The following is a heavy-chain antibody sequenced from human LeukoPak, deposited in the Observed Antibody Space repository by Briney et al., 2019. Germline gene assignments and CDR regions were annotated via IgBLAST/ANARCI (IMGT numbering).Heavy chain of an antibody. D-gene: IGHD1-14*01. J-gene: IGHJ4*02. V-gene: IGHV3-23*01. Sequence: GGSLRLSCAASGLSFGSYAMSCVRQAPGKGLEWVSSISGGGAGTYYADSVRGRFTISRDNSKNTLYLQMDSLRAEDTALYYCAKDFVRYNIQFDYWGQGALVTVSS. CDR1: GLSFGSYA. CDR2: ISGGGAGT. CDR3: AKDFVRYNIQFDY.